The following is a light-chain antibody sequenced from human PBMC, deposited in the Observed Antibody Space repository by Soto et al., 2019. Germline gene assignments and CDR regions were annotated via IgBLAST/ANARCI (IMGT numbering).Light chain of an antibody. CDR2: DAS. CDR3: QQYESLPYT. Sequence: DLQMTQSPSSLSASVGDRVTITCQASQNINNDLNWYQQKPGKAPKLLIYDASSLEDGVPSRFSGGGSGTDFTLIIRSLQPEDLATYYCQQYESLPYTFGQGTQLDIK. J-gene: IGKJ2*01. CDR1: QNINND. V-gene: IGKV1-33*01.